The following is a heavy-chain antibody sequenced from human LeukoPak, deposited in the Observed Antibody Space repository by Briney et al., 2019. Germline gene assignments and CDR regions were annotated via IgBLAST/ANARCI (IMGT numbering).Heavy chain of an antibody. CDR3: AKGSDMIKCLDY. J-gene: IGHJ4*02. CDR1: GFTFSSYG. V-gene: IGHV3-30*18. D-gene: IGHD3-22*01. CDR2: ISYDGSNK. Sequence: PGGSLRLSCAASGFTFSSYGMHWVRQAPGKGLEWVAVISYDGSNKYYADSVKGRFTVSGDNSKNTLYLQMNSLRVEDTAVYYCAKGSDMIKCLDYWGQGTLVTVSS.